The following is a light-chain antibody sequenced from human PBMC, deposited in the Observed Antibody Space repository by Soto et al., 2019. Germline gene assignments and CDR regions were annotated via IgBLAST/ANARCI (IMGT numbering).Light chain of an antibody. Sequence: EIVLTQSPGTLLLSRGERATVSCGASQSVSSNYLAWYQQKPGQAPRLLMYGASSRATDIPDRFSGSGSGTDFTLTISSLEPEDFAVYHSLQYGSSPWTFGQGTKVDIK. CDR2: GAS. CDR1: QSVSSNY. J-gene: IGKJ1*01. CDR3: LQYGSSPWT. V-gene: IGKV3-20*01.